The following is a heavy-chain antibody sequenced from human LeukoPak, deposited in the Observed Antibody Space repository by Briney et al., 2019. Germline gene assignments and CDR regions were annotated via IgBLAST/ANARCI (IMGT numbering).Heavy chain of an antibody. CDR2: IYPGDSNT. D-gene: IGHD3-22*01. CDR3: ARHGGYESSGYFNY. J-gene: IGHJ4*02. Sequence: GESLKISCQGSGYKFSSYWIGWVRQMPGKGLEWMAIIYPGDSNTRYSPSFQGQVTISVDKSISTAYLQWSSLKASDTATYYYARHGGYESSGYFNYWGQGTLVTVSS. V-gene: IGHV5-51*01. CDR1: GYKFSSYW.